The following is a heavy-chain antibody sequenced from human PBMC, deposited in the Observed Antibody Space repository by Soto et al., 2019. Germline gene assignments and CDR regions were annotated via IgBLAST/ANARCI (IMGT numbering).Heavy chain of an antibody. Sequence: SETLSLTCTVSGGSISNPSYYWGWVRQPPGKGLEWIGDIFYTGRTYYSPSLKSRVTISVDTSKEQFSLNLTSVTAADTAVYFCARLTFRIAAGSHGRSNWFGPLAPGTLVTVS. V-gene: IGHV4-39*01. CDR1: GGSISNPSYY. CDR3: ARLTFRIAAGSHGRSNWFGP. D-gene: IGHD2-21*01. J-gene: IGHJ5*02. CDR2: IFYTGRT.